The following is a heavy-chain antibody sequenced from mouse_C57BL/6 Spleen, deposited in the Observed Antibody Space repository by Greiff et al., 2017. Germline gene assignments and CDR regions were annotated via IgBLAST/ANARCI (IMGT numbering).Heavy chain of an antibody. CDR3: ARGETGTGYFDY. Sequence: EVKLMESGPGLVKPSQSLSLTCSVTGYSITSGYYWNWIRQFPGNKLEWMGYISYDGSNNYNPSLKNRISITRDTSKNQFFLKLNSVTTEDTATYYCARGETGTGYFDYWGQGTTLTVSS. J-gene: IGHJ2*01. D-gene: IGHD4-1*01. CDR1: GYSITSGYY. V-gene: IGHV3-6*01. CDR2: ISYDGSN.